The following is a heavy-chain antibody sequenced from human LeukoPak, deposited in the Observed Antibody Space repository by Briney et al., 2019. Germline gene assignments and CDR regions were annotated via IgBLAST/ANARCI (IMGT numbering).Heavy chain of an antibody. Sequence: GGSLRLSCAASGFTFSDYSMNWVRQAPGKGPEWISYISSSSSSIFYADSVKGRFTISRDNAKQSLYLQMSNLRDDDTALYYCARDKGLGDIWGQGTMVTVSS. CDR2: ISSSSSSI. V-gene: IGHV3-48*02. J-gene: IGHJ3*02. CDR3: ARDKGLGDI. CDR1: GFTFSDYS.